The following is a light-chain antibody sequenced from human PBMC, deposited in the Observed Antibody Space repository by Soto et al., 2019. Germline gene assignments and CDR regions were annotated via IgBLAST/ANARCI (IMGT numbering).Light chain of an antibody. J-gene: IGKJ1*01. CDR2: GAS. Sequence: EIVLTQTPGTLSLSPGERAALTCTASQSVSSTFLAWYQHKPGQAPRLLIYGASYRATDIPYRFSGSGSGTDFTLTISRLEPEDFAVYYCQQYGTSPPTFGQGTKVEI. V-gene: IGKV3-20*01. CDR3: QQYGTSPPT. CDR1: QSVSSTF.